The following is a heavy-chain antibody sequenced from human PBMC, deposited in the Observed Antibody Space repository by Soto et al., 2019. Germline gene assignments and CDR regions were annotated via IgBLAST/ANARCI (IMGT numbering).Heavy chain of an antibody. CDR2: IYHSGST. Sequence: ETLSLTCAVSGYSISSGYYWGWIRQPPGKGLEWIGSIYHSGSTYYNPSLKSRVTISVDTSKNQFSLKLSSVTAADTAVYYCARTSYSSGWYGGYYYYGMDVWGQGTTVTVSS. J-gene: IGHJ6*02. CDR3: ARTSYSSGWYGGYYYYGMDV. D-gene: IGHD6-19*01. CDR1: GYSISSGYY. V-gene: IGHV4-38-2*01.